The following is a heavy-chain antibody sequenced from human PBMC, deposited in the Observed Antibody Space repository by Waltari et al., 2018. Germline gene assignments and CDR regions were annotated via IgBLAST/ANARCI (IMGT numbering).Heavy chain of an antibody. Sequence: QVQLVESGGGVVQPGRSLRLSCAASGFTFSSYAMHWVPQAPGKGLEWVAGISDDGSNKYYADSVKCRCTISRDNSKNALYLQRNSLRAEDTAVYYGARVYIAAAEYLDYWGQGTLVTVSS. CDR1: GFTFSSYA. D-gene: IGHD6-13*01. J-gene: IGHJ4*02. CDR3: ARVYIAAAEYLDY. V-gene: IGHV3-30-3*01. CDR2: ISDDGSNK.